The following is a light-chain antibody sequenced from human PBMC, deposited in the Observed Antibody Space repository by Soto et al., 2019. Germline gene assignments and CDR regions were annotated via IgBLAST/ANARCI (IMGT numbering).Light chain of an antibody. CDR3: QQCGNWPLT. J-gene: IGKJ4*01. V-gene: IGKV3-11*01. Sequence: EIMLTQSPATLSLSLGERATLSCRASQGVSSYLAWYQQKPGQAPRLLIYDASNRANGIPARFSGSGSGTDFTLTISSLEPEDFAVYYCQQCGNWPLTFGGGTKVDIK. CDR2: DAS. CDR1: QGVSSY.